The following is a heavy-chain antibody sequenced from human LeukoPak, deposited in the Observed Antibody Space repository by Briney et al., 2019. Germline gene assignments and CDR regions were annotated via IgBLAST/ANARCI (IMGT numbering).Heavy chain of an antibody. Sequence: SVKVSCKASGGTFSSYAISWVRQAPGQGLEWMGGIIPIFGTANYAQKFQGRVTITADESTSTAYMELSSLRSEDTAVYYCATGSPPYYYDSSGLWGQGTLVTVSS. CDR2: IIPIFGTA. J-gene: IGHJ4*02. CDR3: ATGSPPYYYDSSGL. CDR1: GGTFSSYA. V-gene: IGHV1-69*13. D-gene: IGHD3-22*01.